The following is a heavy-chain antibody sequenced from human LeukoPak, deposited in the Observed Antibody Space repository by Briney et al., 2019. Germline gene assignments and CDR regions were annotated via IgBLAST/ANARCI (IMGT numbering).Heavy chain of an antibody. J-gene: IGHJ5*02. CDR2: INHSGST. CDR1: GGSFSGYY. D-gene: IGHD3-10*01. Sequence: PSETLSLTCAVYGGSFSGYYWSWIRQPPGKGLEWIGEINHSGSTNYNPSLKSRVTISVDTSKNQFSLKLSSVTAADTAVYYCARHRRAFEVRGVDWFDPWGQGTLVTVS. V-gene: IGHV4-34*01. CDR3: ARHRRAFEVRGVDWFDP.